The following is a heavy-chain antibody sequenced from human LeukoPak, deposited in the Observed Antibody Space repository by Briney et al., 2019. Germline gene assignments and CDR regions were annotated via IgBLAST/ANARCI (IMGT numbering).Heavy chain of an antibody. CDR1: GFTFSSYS. D-gene: IGHD2-2*01. V-gene: IGHV3-48*01. Sequence: GGSLRLSXAASGFTFSSYSMNWVRQAPGKGLEWDSYISSSSNTIYYADSVKGRFTISRDNAKNSLYLHMNSLRAEDTAVYYCARLPVVPAAIIYYYYYYMDVWGKGTTVTVSS. CDR2: ISSSSNTI. CDR3: ARLPVVPAAIIYYYYYYMDV. J-gene: IGHJ6*03.